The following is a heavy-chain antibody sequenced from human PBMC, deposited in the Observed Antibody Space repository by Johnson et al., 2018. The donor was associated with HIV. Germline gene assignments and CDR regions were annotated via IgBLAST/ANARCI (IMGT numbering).Heavy chain of an antibody. D-gene: IGHD6-13*01. Sequence: VQLVESGGGLIQPGGSLRLSCVASGFTVISNHMSWVRQAPGKGLEWVSVIYSGDSTNYADSVTGRFTISRDNSKNKLYLQMNSLRAEDTAVYYCASFAAAGDAFDIWGQGTMVTVSS. V-gene: IGHV3-66*03. CDR3: ASFAAAGDAFDI. J-gene: IGHJ3*02. CDR1: GFTVISNH. CDR2: IYSGDST.